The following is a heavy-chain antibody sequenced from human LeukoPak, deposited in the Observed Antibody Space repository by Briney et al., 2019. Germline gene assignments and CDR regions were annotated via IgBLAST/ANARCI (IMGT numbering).Heavy chain of an antibody. J-gene: IGHJ5*01. CDR2: TYYRSKWYN. CDR1: GDIVSTNSAT. Sequence: SQTLSLTCAISGDIVSTNSATWTWLRQSPSRGLEWLGRTYYRSKWYNDYAVSMKSRITINPDTSKNQFSLQSNSVTPEDTAVYYCARLVGASWFDSWGQGTLVTVSS. D-gene: IGHD1-26*01. CDR3: ARLVGASWFDS. V-gene: IGHV6-1*01.